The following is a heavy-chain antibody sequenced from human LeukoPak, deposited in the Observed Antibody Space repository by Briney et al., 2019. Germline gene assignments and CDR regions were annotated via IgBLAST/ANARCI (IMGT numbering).Heavy chain of an antibody. D-gene: IGHD6-19*01. CDR2: IYYSGST. V-gene: IGHV4-59*08. Sequence: PSETLSLTCRVSGGSISSYYWSWIRQPPGKGLEWIGYIYYSGSTNYNPSLRSRVTISVDTSKNQFSLKLSSVTAADTAVYYCARQNSVAGTLDYWGQGTLVTVSS. CDR1: GGSISSYY. J-gene: IGHJ4*02. CDR3: ARQNSVAGTLDY.